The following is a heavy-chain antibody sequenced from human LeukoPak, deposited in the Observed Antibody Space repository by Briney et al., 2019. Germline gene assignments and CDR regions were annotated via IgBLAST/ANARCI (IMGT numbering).Heavy chain of an antibody. CDR2: IHYDGSNN. D-gene: IGHD6-13*01. J-gene: IGHJ4*02. V-gene: IGHV3-30*02. CDR3: AKDHGSSDWYYFDY. Sequence: GGSLRLSCAASGFTFSSYWMHWVRQAPGKGLEWVAFIHYDGSNNYYADSVKGRFTISRDNSKNTLYLQMNTLRADDTAVYYCAKDHGSSDWYYFDYWGQGTLVTVSS. CDR1: GFTFSSYW.